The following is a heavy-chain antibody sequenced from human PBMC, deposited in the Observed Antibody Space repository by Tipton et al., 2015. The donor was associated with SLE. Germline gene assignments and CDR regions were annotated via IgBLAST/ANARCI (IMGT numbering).Heavy chain of an antibody. V-gene: IGHV4-59*01. J-gene: IGHJ6*02. CDR2: IFHSGNT. CDR1: GRSISRYY. D-gene: IGHD1-26*01. CDR3: AKWAPGGFYYGMDV. Sequence: TLSLTCTVSGRSISRYYWNWIRQPPGKGLEWIGYIFHSGNTNYNPSLKSRVTISADTSKNQFSLKLTSVTAADTAVYYCAKWAPGGFYYGMDVWGQGTTVTVSS.